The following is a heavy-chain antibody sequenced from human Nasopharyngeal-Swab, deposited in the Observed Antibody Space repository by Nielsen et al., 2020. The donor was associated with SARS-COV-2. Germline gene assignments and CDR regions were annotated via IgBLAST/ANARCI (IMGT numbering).Heavy chain of an antibody. CDR1: GFTVSSNY. V-gene: IGHV3-66*03. Sequence: GASLQISCAASGFTVSSNYMSWVRQAPGKGLEWVSVIYSCGSTYYADSVKGRFTISRDNSKNTLYLQMNSLRAEDTAVYYCARETQDYYYYYYGMDVWGQGTTVTVSS. CDR2: IYSCGST. J-gene: IGHJ6*02. CDR3: ARETQDYYYYYYGMDV.